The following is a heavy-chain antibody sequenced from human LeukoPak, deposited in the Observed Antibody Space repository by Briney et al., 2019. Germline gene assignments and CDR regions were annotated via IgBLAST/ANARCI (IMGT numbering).Heavy chain of an antibody. CDR2: IYYSGST. CDR3: ARLVRMDYYYYYYGMDV. CDR1: GGSISSYY. Sequence: SETLSLTCTVSGGSISSYYCSWIRQPPGKGLEWIGYIYYSGSTNYNPSLKSRVTISVDTSKNQFSLKLSSVTAADTAVYYCARLVRMDYYYYYYGMDVWGQGTTVTVSS. D-gene: IGHD2-8*01. V-gene: IGHV4-59*08. J-gene: IGHJ6*02.